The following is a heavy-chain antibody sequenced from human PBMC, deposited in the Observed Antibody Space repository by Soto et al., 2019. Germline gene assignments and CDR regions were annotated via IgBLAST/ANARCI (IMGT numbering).Heavy chain of an antibody. D-gene: IGHD6-13*01. Sequence: ASVKVSCKASGYTFTSYAMHWVRQAPGQRLEWMGWINAGNGNTKYSQKFQGRVTITRDTSASTAYMELSSLRSEDTAVYYCARGEYSSSWYWPHFDYWGQGTLVTVSS. CDR3: ARGEYSSSWYWPHFDY. V-gene: IGHV1-3*01. J-gene: IGHJ4*02. CDR1: GYTFTSYA. CDR2: INAGNGNT.